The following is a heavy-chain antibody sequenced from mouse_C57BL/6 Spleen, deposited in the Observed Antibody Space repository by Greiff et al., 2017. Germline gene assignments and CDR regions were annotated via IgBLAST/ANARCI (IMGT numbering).Heavy chain of an antibody. J-gene: IGHJ1*03. V-gene: IGHV1-82*01. Sequence: QVHVKQSGPELVKPGASVKISCKASGYAFSSSWMNWVKQRPGKGLEWIGRIYPGDGDTNYNGKFKGKATLTADKSSSTAYMQLSSLTSEDSAVYFCARGRVSAYYAWYFDVWGTGTTVTVSS. D-gene: IGHD1-1*01. CDR1: GYAFSSSW. CDR2: IYPGDGDT. CDR3: ARGRVSAYYAWYFDV.